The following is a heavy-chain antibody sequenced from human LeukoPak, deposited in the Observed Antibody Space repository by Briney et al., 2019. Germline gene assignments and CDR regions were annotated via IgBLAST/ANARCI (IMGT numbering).Heavy chain of an antibody. CDR3: ARDRGIVGTTGYYYMDV. J-gene: IGHJ6*03. CDR1: GFSLSDYY. CDR2: IGSTI. Sequence: GGSLRLSCVASGFSLSDYYMSWIRQAPGKGLEWVSYIGSTIYYADSVKGRLTISRDNAKNSLYLQMNSLRAEDTAVYYCARDRGIVGTTGYYYMDVWGKGTTVTVSS. V-gene: IGHV3-11*04. D-gene: IGHD1-26*01.